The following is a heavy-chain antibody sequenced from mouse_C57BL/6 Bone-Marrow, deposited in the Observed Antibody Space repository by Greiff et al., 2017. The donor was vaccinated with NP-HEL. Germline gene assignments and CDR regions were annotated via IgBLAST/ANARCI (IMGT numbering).Heavy chain of an antibody. D-gene: IGHD1-1*01. Sequence: VQLQQSGAELVRPGASVKLSCTASGFNIKDDYMHWVKQRPERGLEWIGWIDPENGDTEYASKFQGKATITADTSSNTAYLQLSSLTSEDTAVYYCTTDYGSNYWGQGTTLTVSS. J-gene: IGHJ2*01. CDR1: GFNIKDDY. CDR2: IDPENGDT. CDR3: TTDYGSNY. V-gene: IGHV14-4*01.